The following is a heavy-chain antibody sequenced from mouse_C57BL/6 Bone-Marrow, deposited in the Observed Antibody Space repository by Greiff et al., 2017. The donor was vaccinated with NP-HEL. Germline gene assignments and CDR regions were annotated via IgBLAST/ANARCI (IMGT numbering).Heavy chain of an antibody. CDR3: ARRGLGRYYFDY. CDR1: GYTFTSYW. CDR2: IHPNSGST. V-gene: IGHV1-64*01. Sequence: QVQLQQPGAELVKPGASVKLSCKASGYTFTSYWMHWVKQRPGQGLEWIGMIHPNSGSTNYNEKFKSKATLTVDKSSSTAYMQLSSLTSEDSAVYYCARRGLGRYYFDYWGQGTTLTVSS. D-gene: IGHD4-1*01. J-gene: IGHJ2*01.